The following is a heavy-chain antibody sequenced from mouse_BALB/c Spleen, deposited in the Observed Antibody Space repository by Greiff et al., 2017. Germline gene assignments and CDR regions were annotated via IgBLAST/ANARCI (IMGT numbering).Heavy chain of an antibody. CDR3: ARELYGYDRYAMDY. Sequence: EVQGVESGAELVKPGASVKLSCTASGFNIKDTYMHWVKQRPEQGLEWIGRIDPANGNTKYDPKFQGKATITADTSSNTAYLQLSSLTSEDTAVYYCARELYGYDRYAMDYWGQGTSVTVSS. CDR2: IDPANGNT. J-gene: IGHJ4*01. CDR1: GFNIKDTY. D-gene: IGHD2-2*01. V-gene: IGHV14-3*02.